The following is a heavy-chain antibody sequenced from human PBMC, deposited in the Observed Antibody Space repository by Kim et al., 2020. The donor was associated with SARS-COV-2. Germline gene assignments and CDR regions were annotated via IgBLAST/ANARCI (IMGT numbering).Heavy chain of an antibody. J-gene: IGHJ4*02. V-gene: IGHV3-64D*09. Sequence: AVKGRFPISDDNSKNTLYLQMSSLRVEDTAVYYCVKRYCSGGSCYYFDYWGQGTLVTVSS. CDR3: VKRYCSGGSCYYFDY. D-gene: IGHD2-15*01.